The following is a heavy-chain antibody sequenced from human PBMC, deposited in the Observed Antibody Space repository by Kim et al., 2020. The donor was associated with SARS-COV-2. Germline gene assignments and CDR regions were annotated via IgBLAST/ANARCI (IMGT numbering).Heavy chain of an antibody. J-gene: IGHJ5*02. CDR2: IYYSGST. Sequence: SETLSLTCTVSGGSISSYYWSWIRQPPGKGLEWIGYIYYSGSTNYNPSLKSRVTISVDTSKNQFSLKLSSVTAADTAVYYCARDNRSYGDYVVPSSWDWFDPWGQGTLVTVSS. CDR1: GGSISSYY. CDR3: ARDNRSYGDYVVPSSWDWFDP. V-gene: IGHV4-59*01. D-gene: IGHD4-17*01.